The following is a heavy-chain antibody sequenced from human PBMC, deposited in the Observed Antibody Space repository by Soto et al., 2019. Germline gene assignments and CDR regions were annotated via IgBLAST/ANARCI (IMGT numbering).Heavy chain of an antibody. D-gene: IGHD2-15*01. Sequence: SETLSLTCAVYGGSFSGYYWSWIRQPPGKGLEWFGEINHSGSTNYNPSLKSRVTISVDTSKNLFSLKLSSVTAADTAVYYCARARIVVVVAAKWNWFDPWGQGTLVTVSS. V-gene: IGHV4-34*01. CDR1: GGSFSGYY. J-gene: IGHJ5*02. CDR2: INHSGST. CDR3: ARARIVVVVAAKWNWFDP.